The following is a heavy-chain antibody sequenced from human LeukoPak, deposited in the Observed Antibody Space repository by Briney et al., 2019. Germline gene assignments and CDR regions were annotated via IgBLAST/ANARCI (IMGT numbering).Heavy chain of an antibody. CDR3: ARVWYSGSYPVNY. Sequence: GGSLRLSCAASGFTFSSYEMNWVRQAPGKGLEWVSYISSSGSTIYYADSVKGRFTISRDNAKNSLYLQMNSLRAEDTAVYYCARVWYSGSYPVNYWGQGTLVTVSS. CDR1: GFTFSSYE. J-gene: IGHJ4*02. CDR2: ISSSGSTI. D-gene: IGHD1-26*01. V-gene: IGHV3-48*03.